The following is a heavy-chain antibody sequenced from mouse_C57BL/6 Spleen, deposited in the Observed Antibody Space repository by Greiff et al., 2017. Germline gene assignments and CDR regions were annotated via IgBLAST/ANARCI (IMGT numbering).Heavy chain of an antibody. CDR3: ARDYGSSFDY. CDR1: GFTFSDYG. V-gene: IGHV5-17*01. Sequence: EVKLMESGGGLVKPGGSLKLSCAASGFTFSDYGMHWVRQAPEKGLEWVAYISSGSSTIYYADTVKGRFTISRDNATNTLFLQMTSLRSEDTAMYYCARDYGSSFDYWGQGTTLTVSS. D-gene: IGHD1-1*01. CDR2: ISSGSSTI. J-gene: IGHJ2*01.